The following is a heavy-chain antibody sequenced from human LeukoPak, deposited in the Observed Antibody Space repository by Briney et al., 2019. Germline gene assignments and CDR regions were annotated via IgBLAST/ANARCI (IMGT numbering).Heavy chain of an antibody. CDR2: IHRSGST. J-gene: IGHJ4*02. CDR1: GGSISSYY. D-gene: IGHD4-11*01. V-gene: IGHV4-4*07. Sequence: SETLSLTCTVSGGSISSYYWSWIRQPAGKGMQWIGRIHRSGSTNYNPSLKSRVTISVDTSKNQFSLKLSSVTAADTAVYYCARGLQFFDYWGQGTLATVSS. CDR3: ARGLQFFDY.